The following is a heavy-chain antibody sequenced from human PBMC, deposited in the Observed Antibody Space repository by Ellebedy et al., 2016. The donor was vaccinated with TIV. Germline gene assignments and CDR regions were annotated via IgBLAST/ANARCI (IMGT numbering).Heavy chain of an antibody. CDR2: IGRPQPI. D-gene: IGHD1-1*01. Sequence: PGGSLRLSCAAAGFSFNDYSMAWVRQAPGKGLEWLSYIGRPQPIFYAGSVKGRFTVSRDNVKKSLFLQMVGLRAEDTAVYYCARAGGVGMTNWFDYWGQGTLVTVSS. J-gene: IGHJ4*02. V-gene: IGHV3-69-1*01. CDR3: ARAGGVGMTNWFDY. CDR1: GFSFNDYS.